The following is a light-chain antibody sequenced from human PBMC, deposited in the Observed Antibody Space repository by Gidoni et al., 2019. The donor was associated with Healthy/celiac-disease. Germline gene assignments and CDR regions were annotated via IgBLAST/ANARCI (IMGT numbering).Light chain of an antibody. CDR2: DAS. CDR3: QQRSNWPPIA. J-gene: IGKJ5*01. V-gene: IGKV3-11*01. CDR1: QSVSSY. Sequence: EIVLTHSPATLSLSPGERATLSCRASQSVSSYLSWYQQKPGQAPRLPIYDASNRATGIPARFSGSGSGTDFTLTISSLEPEDFAVYYCQQRSNWPPIAFGQETRLEIK.